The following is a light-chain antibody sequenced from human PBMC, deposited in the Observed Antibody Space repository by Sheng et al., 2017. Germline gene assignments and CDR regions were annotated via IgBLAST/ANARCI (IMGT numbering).Light chain of an antibody. V-gene: IGKV1-5*03. J-gene: IGKJ1*01. Sequence: DIQMTQSPSTLSASVGDRVTITCRASQSVSIWLAWYQQKPGKAPKLLISKASNLETGVPSRFSGSGSGTEFSLTIASLQPDDFATYYCQQYNTYRTFGQGTQVEI. CDR2: KAS. CDR3: QQYNTYRT. CDR1: QSVSIW.